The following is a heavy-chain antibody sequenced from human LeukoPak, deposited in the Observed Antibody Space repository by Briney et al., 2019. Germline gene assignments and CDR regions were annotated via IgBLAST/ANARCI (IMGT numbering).Heavy chain of an antibody. D-gene: IGHD3-16*01. J-gene: IGHJ5*02. CDR2: ISYTGST. V-gene: IGHV4-59*12. CDR1: GGSISSYY. Sequence: SETLSLTCTVSGGSISSYYWIWIRQPPGKGLEWIGYISYTGSTNFNPSLKSRVTISIDTSKSQFPLNLISVTAADTAVYYCARDKAWGSHWFDPWGQGTLVTVSS. CDR3: ARDKAWGSHWFDP.